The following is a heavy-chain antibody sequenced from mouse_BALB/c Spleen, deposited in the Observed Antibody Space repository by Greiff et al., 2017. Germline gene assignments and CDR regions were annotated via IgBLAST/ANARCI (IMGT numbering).Heavy chain of an antibody. CDR3: ARGNSEGFAY. CDR1: GYSITSDYA. D-gene: IGHD3-1*01. V-gene: IGHV3-2*02. Sequence: EVQLQESGPGLVKPSQSLSLTCTVTGYSITSDYAWNWIRQFPGNKLEWMGYISYSGSTSYNPSLKSRISITRDTSKNQFFLQLNSVTTEDTATYYCARGNSEGFAYWGQGTLVTVSA. CDR2: ISYSGST. J-gene: IGHJ3*01.